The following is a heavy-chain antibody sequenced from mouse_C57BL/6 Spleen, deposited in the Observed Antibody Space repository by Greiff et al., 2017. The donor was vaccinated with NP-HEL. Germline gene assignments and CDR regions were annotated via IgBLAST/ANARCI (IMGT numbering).Heavy chain of an antibody. Sequence: EVKLVESGPGLVKPSQSLSLTCSVTGYSITSGYYWNWIRQFPGNKLEWMGYISYDGSNNYNPSLKNRISITRDTSKNQFFLQLNSVTTEDTATYYCARDLYAMDYWGQGTSVTVSS. CDR2: ISYDGSN. V-gene: IGHV3-6*01. J-gene: IGHJ4*01. CDR3: ARDLYAMDY. CDR1: GYSITSGYY.